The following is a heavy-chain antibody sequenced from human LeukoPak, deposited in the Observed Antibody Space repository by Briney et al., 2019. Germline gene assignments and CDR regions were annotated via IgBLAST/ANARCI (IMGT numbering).Heavy chain of an antibody. CDR1: GFTFSSYG. CDR2: IWYDGSNK. Sequence: GGSLRPSCAASGFTFSSYGMHWVRQAPGKGLEWVAVIWYDGSNKYYADSVKGRFTISRDNSKNTLYLQMNSLRAEDTAVYYCARVGITGTFYYGVDYWGQGTLVTVSS. D-gene: IGHD1-20*01. V-gene: IGHV3-33*01. J-gene: IGHJ4*02. CDR3: ARVGITGTFYYGVDY.